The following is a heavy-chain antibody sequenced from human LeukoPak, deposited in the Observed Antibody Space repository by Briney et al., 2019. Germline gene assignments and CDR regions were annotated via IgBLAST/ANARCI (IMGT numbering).Heavy chain of an antibody. CDR2: SNPNSGGT. CDR3: ARTDAGYSSGWPDY. J-gene: IGHJ4*02. D-gene: IGHD6-19*01. Sequence: ASVKVSCKASGYTFTGYYMHWVRQAPGQGLEWMGWSNPNSGGTNYAQKFQGRVTMARDTSISTAYMELSRLRSDDTAVYYCARTDAGYSSGWPDYWGQGTLVTVSS. CDR1: GYTFTGYY. V-gene: IGHV1-2*02.